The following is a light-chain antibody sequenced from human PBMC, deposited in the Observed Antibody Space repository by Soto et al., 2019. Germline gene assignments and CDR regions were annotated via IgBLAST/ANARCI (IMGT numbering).Light chain of an antibody. Sequence: QSALTQPASVSGSPGQSITISCTGTSSDIGAYNYVSWYQQHPGKAPKLVIYEVYYRPSGVSDRFSGSKSGNTASLTISGLQAEDETDYYCGSFTTTSTYVFGTGTKVTVL. CDR1: SSDIGAYNY. V-gene: IGLV2-14*01. CDR2: EVY. J-gene: IGLJ1*01. CDR3: GSFTTTSTYV.